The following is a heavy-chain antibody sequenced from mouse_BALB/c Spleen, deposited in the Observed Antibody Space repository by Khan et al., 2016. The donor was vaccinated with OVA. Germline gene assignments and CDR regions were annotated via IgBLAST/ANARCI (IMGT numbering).Heavy chain of an antibody. CDR1: GYTFTDYY. CDR3: ARGLFDV. V-gene: IGHV1-26*01. J-gene: IGHJ1*01. CDR2: INLHNGDI. Sequence: EVQLQQSGPELVKPGASVKMSCKASGYTFTDYYMKWMKQSHGKSLEWIGDINLHNGDIFYNQKFKGKATLTVEKSSSTAYTQLNSLTSEDSAVYYCARGLFDVWGAGTTVTVSS.